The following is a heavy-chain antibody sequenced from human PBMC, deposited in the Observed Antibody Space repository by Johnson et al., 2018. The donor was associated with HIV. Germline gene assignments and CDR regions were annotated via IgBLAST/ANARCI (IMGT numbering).Heavy chain of an antibody. CDR2: IVSDVSSA. J-gene: IGHJ3*02. Sequence: VQLVESGGGLIQPGGSLRLSCAASGFTVSSNYMSWVRQAPGKGLEWVSRIVSDVSSAIYTDSVTGRFTISRDNTKNTVYLQMNSLRAEDTAVYYCTTGVFHAFDMWGQGTMVTVSS. CDR3: TTGVFHAFDM. CDR1: GFTVSSNY. D-gene: IGHD3-10*01. V-gene: IGHV3-74*02.